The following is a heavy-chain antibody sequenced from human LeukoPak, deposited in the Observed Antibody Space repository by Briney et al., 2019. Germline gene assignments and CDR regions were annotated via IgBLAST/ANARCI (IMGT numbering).Heavy chain of an antibody. CDR2: IYYSGST. D-gene: IGHD4-23*01. CDR1: GGSFSGYY. Sequence: SETLSLTCAVYGGSFSGYYWSWIRQPPGKGLEWIGYIYYSGSTNYNPSLKCRVTISVDTSKNQFSLKLSSVTAADTAVYYCARSHYGGNSRVYDYWGQGTLVTVSS. V-gene: IGHV4-59*01. J-gene: IGHJ4*02. CDR3: ARSHYGGNSRVYDY.